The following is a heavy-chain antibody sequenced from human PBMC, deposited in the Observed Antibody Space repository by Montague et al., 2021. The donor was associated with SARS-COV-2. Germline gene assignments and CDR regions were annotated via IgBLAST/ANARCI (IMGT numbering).Heavy chain of an antibody. Sequence: PALVKPTQTLTLTCTFSGFSLSTSGMCVSWIRQPSGKALEWLARXXWDDDKYYSTSLKTRLTISKDTSKNQVVLTMTNMDPVDTATYYCARTSIAAAGTAIDYWGQGTLVTVSS. J-gene: IGHJ4*02. V-gene: IGHV2-70*11. D-gene: IGHD6-13*01. CDR2: XXWDDDK. CDR1: GFSLSTSGMC. CDR3: ARTSIAAAGTAIDY.